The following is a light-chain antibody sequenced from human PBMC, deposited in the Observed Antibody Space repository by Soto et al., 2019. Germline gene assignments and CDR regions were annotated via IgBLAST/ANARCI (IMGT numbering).Light chain of an antibody. CDR1: SSDVGGYNY. J-gene: IGLJ2*01. Sequence: QSALTQPPSASGSPGQTVTISCTGTSSDVGGYNYVSWYQQHPGKAPKFMIYEVSKRPSGVPDRFSVSKSGNTASLTVSGLQADDEAEYYCSSYAGSNNPVIFGGGTKLTVL. V-gene: IGLV2-8*01. CDR3: SSYAGSNNPVI. CDR2: EVS.